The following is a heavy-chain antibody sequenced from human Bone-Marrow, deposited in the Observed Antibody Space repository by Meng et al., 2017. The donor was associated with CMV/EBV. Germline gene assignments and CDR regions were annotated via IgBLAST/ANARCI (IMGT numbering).Heavy chain of an antibody. Sequence: SETLSLTCTVSGGSISSYYWSWIRQPPGKGLEWIGYIYYSGSTNYNPSLKSRVTRSVDTSKNQFSLKLSSVTAADTAGYYCARGLARERLQSDYWGKGTLVTVSS. D-gene: IGHD5-24*01. J-gene: IGHJ4*02. V-gene: IGHV4-59*01. CDR1: GGSISSYY. CDR2: IYYSGST. CDR3: ARGLARERLQSDY.